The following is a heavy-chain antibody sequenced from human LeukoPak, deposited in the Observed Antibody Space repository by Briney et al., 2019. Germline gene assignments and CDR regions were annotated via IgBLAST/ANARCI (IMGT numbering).Heavy chain of an antibody. V-gene: IGHV1-46*01. CDR3: ARVDAEGSGVKYFDY. D-gene: IGHD3-10*01. J-gene: IGHJ4*02. CDR1: GYTFTNYY. Sequence: ASVKVSCKASGYTFTNYYMHWVRQAPGQGLEWMGIINPSGGSTSYAQKFQGRVTKTRDTSTSTVYMELSSLRSEDTAVYFCARVDAEGSGVKYFDYWGQGTLVTVSS. CDR2: INPSGGST.